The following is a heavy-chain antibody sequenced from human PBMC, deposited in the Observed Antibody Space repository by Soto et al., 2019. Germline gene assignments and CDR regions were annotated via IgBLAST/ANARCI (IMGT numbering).Heavy chain of an antibody. CDR1: GFTFNNYA. Sequence: QVQLVESGGGVVQPGRSMRLSFAASGFTFNNYAMHWVRQAPGKGLEWVAVISCDGSNEYYADSVKGRFTISRDNSKNTLYLQMISLRPEDTVVDYCAKRPNQQPRSCVVYWGRGTLVTVSS. CDR3: AKRPNQQPRSCVVY. J-gene: IGHJ4*02. D-gene: IGHD6-13*01. V-gene: IGHV3-30*14. CDR2: ISCDGSNE.